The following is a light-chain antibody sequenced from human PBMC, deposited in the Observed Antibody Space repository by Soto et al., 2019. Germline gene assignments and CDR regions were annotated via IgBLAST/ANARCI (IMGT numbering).Light chain of an antibody. J-gene: IGKJ2*01. V-gene: IGKV3-15*01. CDR3: HQYDDGPYT. CDR2: DAS. CDR1: QSVSSN. Sequence: EIVMTQSPATLSVSPGERATLSCRASQSVSSNVAWYQQIPGKTPRLLIYDASTRATGIPVRFSGSGSGTDFTLTISSLQSEDFAVYYCHQYDDGPYTFGQGTKVEI.